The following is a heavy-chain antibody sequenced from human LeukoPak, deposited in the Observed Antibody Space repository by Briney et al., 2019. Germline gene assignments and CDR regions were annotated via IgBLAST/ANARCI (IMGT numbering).Heavy chain of an antibody. J-gene: IGHJ4*02. D-gene: IGHD3-10*01. CDR2: MNPNSGNT. V-gene: IGHV1-8*01. CDR3: ARPLYYYGSGSYHY. Sequence: ASVKVSCKASGYTFTSYDINWVRQATGQGLEWMGWMNPNSGNTGYAQKFQGRVTTTRNTSISTAYMELSSLRSEDTAVYYCARPLYYYGSGSYHYWGQGTLVTVSS. CDR1: GYTFTSYD.